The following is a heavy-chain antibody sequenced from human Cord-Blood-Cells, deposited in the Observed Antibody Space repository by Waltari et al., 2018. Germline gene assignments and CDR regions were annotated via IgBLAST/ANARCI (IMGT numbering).Heavy chain of an antibody. CDR3: ARHFGRNIVVVPAAIDY. V-gene: IGHV4-39*01. J-gene: IGHJ4*02. D-gene: IGHD2-2*01. CDR2: IYYSGST. Sequence: QLQLQVSGPGLVKPSATLSPTCTVSGGSISSSSYYWGWIRPPPGKGLEWIGSIYYSGSTYYNPSLKSRVTISVDTSKNQFSLKLSSLTAADTAVYYCARHFGRNIVVVPAAIDYWGQGTLVTVSS. CDR1: GGSISSSSYY.